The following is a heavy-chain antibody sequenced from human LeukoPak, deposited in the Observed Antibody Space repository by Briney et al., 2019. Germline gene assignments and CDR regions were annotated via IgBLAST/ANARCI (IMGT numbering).Heavy chain of an antibody. Sequence: GGSLRLSCVASGFNFDDYAMHWVRQGPGKALEWVSVISWDGNKVAYSDSVKGRFTISRDNAKNSLYLQMTSLRPEDTAFYYCAKDRPVATTLHHFAYWGLALLVTVSS. D-gene: IGHD1-26*01. CDR3: AKDRPVATTLHHFAY. CDR1: GFNFDDYA. V-gene: IGHV3-9*01. J-gene: IGHJ4*02. CDR2: ISWDGNKV.